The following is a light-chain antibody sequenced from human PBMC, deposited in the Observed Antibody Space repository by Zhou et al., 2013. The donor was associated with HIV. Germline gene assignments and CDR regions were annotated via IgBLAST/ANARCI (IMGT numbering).Light chain of an antibody. Sequence: EIVLTQSPGTLSLSPGERATLSCRASQSVSSSFLAWYQQKPGQAPRLLIFGASSRATGIPDRFSGSGSGTEFTLTISRLEPEDIAVYYCQQYGSSPITFGQGTRL. J-gene: IGKJ5*01. CDR3: QQYGSSPIT. CDR2: GAS. CDR1: QSVSSSF. V-gene: IGKV3-20*01.